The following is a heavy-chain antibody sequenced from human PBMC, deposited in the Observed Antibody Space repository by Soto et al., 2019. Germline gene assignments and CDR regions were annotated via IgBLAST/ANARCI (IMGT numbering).Heavy chain of an antibody. J-gene: IGHJ6*03. Sequence: QVQLVQSGAEVKKPGASVKVSCKASGYTFTSYGISWVRQAPGQGLEWMGWISAYNGNTNYAQKLQGRVTMTTDTSTSTAYMELRSPRSDDTAVYYCARVLPSSSWYYYYYMDVWGKGTTVTVSS. CDR2: ISAYNGNT. CDR3: ARVLPSSSWYYYYYMDV. V-gene: IGHV1-18*01. CDR1: GYTFTSYG. D-gene: IGHD6-13*01.